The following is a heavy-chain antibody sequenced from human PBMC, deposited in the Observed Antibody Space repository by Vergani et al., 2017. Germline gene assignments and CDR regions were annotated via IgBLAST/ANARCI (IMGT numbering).Heavy chain of an antibody. CDR3: ARQFWVSQGVGAFET. D-gene: IGHD3-16*01. V-gene: IGHV4-39*01. Sequence: QLQLHKSGPGLVKPSETLSLTCTLSGGSINPSSSFWGWIRQPPGKGLEWIATVFHSGSAYYNPSLRRRVTISVETSKNQFSLRLTTLTAADTAVYYCARQFWVSQGVGAFETWGRGTEVSVSS. CDR2: VFHSGSA. J-gene: IGHJ3*02. CDR1: GGSINPSSSF.